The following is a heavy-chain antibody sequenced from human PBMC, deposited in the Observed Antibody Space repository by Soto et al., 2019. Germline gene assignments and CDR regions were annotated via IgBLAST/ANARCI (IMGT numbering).Heavy chain of an antibody. CDR2: TYYTGNT. D-gene: IGHD4-17*01. Sequence: SEPLSLTCTVSDGSVSSGSYYWSWIRQPPGKGLEWIAYTYYTGNTNYNPSLKSRVTISMDTSKNQLSLKLTSMTAADTAVYYCARDHSMDTVTTLYYYYGMDVWGQGTTVTVSS. CDR1: DGSVSSGSYY. V-gene: IGHV4-61*01. CDR3: ARDHSMDTVTTLYYYYGMDV. J-gene: IGHJ6*02.